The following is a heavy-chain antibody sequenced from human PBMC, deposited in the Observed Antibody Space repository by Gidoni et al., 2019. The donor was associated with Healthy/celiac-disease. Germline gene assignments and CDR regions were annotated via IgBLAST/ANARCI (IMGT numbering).Heavy chain of an antibody. J-gene: IGHJ4*02. D-gene: IGHD3-22*01. V-gene: IGHV1-8*01. CDR1: GYTCTSDD. Sequence: QVQLVQSVAEVKKPGASVKVSCKASGYTCTSDDINSVRQAPGQGLEWMGWMNPNSGNTGYAQKFQGRVTMTRNTSISTAYMELSSLRSEDTAVYYCARGPYYYDSSGFLGFDYWGQGTLVTVSS. CDR2: MNPNSGNT. CDR3: ARGPYYYDSSGFLGFDY.